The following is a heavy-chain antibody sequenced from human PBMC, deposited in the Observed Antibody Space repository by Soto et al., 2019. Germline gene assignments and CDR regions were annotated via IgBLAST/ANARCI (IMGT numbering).Heavy chain of an antibody. CDR1: DGSITSNNW. V-gene: IGHV4-4*02. D-gene: IGHD3-16*02. CDR3: ARSTRYRSSWYVDS. J-gene: IGHJ4*02. Sequence: QVHLQESGPGLVKPSGTLSLICAVSDGSITSNNWWSWVRQAPDNGLEWIGEVYHSVITNYNPSLKSRVTISVHTSKIQFSLKMNSVSASDGAVYYLARSTRYRSSWYVDSWGPGTLVTVSS. CDR2: VYHSVIT.